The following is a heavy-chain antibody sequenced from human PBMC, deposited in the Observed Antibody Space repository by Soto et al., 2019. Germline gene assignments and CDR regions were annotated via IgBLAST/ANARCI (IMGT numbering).Heavy chain of an antibody. J-gene: IGHJ6*02. CDR2: IDRDDDK. Sequence: SGPTLVNPTQTLTLTCTFSGFSLSTSGMCVSWIRQPPGKALEWLALIDRDDDKYYSTSLKTRLTISKDTSKNQVVLTMTNMDPVDTATYYCARIPYDYGDYSDYYYYGMDVWGQGTTVTVSS. D-gene: IGHD4-17*01. V-gene: IGHV2-70*01. CDR1: GFSLSTSGMC. CDR3: ARIPYDYGDYSDYYYYGMDV.